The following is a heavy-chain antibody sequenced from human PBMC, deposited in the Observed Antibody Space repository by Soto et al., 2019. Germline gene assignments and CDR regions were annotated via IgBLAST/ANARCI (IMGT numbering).Heavy chain of an antibody. D-gene: IGHD3-22*01. V-gene: IGHV5-10-1*01. J-gene: IGHJ4*02. CDR1: GYSFAGYW. Sequence: GESLKISCKGSGYSFAGYWITWVRQKPGKGLEWMGRIDPSDSQTYYSPSFRGHVTISVTKSITTVFLQWSSLRASDTAMYYCARQIYDSDTGPNFQYYFDSWGQGTPVPVSS. CDR2: IDPSDSQT. CDR3: ARQIYDSDTGPNFQYYFDS.